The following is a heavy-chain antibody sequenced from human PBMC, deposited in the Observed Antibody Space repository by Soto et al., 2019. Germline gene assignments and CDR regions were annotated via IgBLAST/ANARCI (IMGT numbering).Heavy chain of an antibody. J-gene: IGHJ5*02. CDR1: GGTFRTYT. CDR3: ARSIQEAIGVAGPKDIWFDP. CDR2: IIPILDVA. Sequence: QVQLVQSGAEVKRPGSSVKVSCQTSGGTFRTYTINWVRQAPGQGLEWMGRIIPILDVANYAQKFQGRVTITADKSTSKDHMELRSLRSEDTAVYYCARSIQEAIGVAGPKDIWFDPWGQGTLVTVSS. D-gene: IGHD6-19*01. V-gene: IGHV1-69*02.